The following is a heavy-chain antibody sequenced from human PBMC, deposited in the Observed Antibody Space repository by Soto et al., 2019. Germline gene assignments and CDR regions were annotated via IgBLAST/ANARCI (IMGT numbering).Heavy chain of an antibody. Sequence: RRILQAPGKGLEWVSYISSSGSTIYYADSVKGRFNISRDNAKNSLYLQMNSLRAEDMVLYYCGNATLLGVFGFWG. V-gene: IGHV3-11*01. D-gene: IGHD2-21*01. J-gene: IGHJ2*01. CDR2: ISSSGSTI. CDR3: GNATLLGVFGF.